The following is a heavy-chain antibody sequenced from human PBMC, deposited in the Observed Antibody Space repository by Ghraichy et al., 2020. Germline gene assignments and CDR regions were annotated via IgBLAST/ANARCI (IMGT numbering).Heavy chain of an antibody. J-gene: IGHJ3*02. D-gene: IGHD3-22*01. Sequence: GGSLRLSCAASGFTFSDHFMDWVRQAPGKGLEWVGRIRNRVKSYTTEYATSLKGRVTISRDDSQNSLYLQMNSLKTEDTALYYCVRVNYFDPGYTSLDAFDIWGQGTMVTVSS. CDR1: GFTFSDHF. V-gene: IGHV3-72*01. CDR3: VRVNYFDPGYTSLDAFDI. CDR2: IRNRVKSYTT.